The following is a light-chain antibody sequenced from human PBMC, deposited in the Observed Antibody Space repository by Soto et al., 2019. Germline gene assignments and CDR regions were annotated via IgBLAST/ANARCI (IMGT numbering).Light chain of an antibody. CDR2: AAS. J-gene: IGKJ4*01. CDR3: QQYHTYPPLT. V-gene: IGKV1-8*01. Sequence: AIRMTQSPSSFSASTGDRVPITCRASQDISSYFAWYQQKPGKAPKVLIYAASTLQSGVPSRFSGSGSGTDFTLTISGLQSEDFATYYCQQYHTYPPLTFGGGTKVEIK. CDR1: QDISSY.